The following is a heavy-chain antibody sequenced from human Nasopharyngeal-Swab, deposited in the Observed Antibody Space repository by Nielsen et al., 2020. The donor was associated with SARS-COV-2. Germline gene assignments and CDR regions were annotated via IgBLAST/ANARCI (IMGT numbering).Heavy chain of an antibody. CDR3: AKDRVSGTVGSYYYYYYMDV. D-gene: IGHD1-14*01. J-gene: IGHJ6*03. Sequence: WIRQPPGKGLEYVSAMSSNGGSTYYADSVKGRFTISRDNSKNTLYLQMNSLRAEDTAVYYCAKDRVSGTVGSYYYYYYMDVWGKGTTVTVSS. CDR2: MSSNGGST. V-gene: IGHV3-64*04.